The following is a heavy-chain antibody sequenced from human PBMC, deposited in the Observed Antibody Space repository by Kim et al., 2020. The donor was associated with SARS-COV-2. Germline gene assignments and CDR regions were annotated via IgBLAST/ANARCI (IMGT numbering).Heavy chain of an antibody. D-gene: IGHD1-26*01. CDR3: AKEVGALFDY. CDR2: ISYDGSNK. V-gene: IGHV3-30*18. CDR1: GFTFSSYG. J-gene: IGHJ4*02. Sequence: GGSLRLSCAASGFTFSSYGMHWVRQAPGKGLEWVAVISYDGSNKYYADSVKGRFTISRDNSKNTLYLQMNSLRAEDTAVYYCAKEVGALFDYWGQGTLVTVSS.